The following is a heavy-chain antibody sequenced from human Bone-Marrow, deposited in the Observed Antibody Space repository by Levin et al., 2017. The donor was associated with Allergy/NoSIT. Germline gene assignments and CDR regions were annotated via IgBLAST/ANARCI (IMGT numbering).Heavy chain of an antibody. V-gene: IGHV3-21*01. CDR1: GFTFSSYS. CDR3: ARDRKWLRYFYFDY. CDR2: ISSSSSYI. Sequence: GESLKISCAASGFTFSSYSMNWVRQAPGKGLEWVSSISSSSSYIYYADSVKGRFTISRDNAKNSLYLQMNSLRAEDTAVYYCARDRKWLRYFYFDYWGQGTLVTVSS. J-gene: IGHJ4*02. D-gene: IGHD5-12*01.